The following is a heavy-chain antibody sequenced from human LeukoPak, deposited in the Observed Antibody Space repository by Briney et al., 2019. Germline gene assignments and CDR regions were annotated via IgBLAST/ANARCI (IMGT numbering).Heavy chain of an antibody. CDR3: ARWVSGGYSSGWYSVGTYFDY. CDR1: GGSFSGYY. Sequence: SETLSLTCAVYGGSFSGYYWSWIRQPPGKGLEWIGYIYYSGSTNYNPSLKSRVTISVDTSKNQFSLKLSSVTAADTAVYYCARWVSGGYSSGWYSVGTYFDYWGQGTLVTVSS. CDR2: IYYSGST. J-gene: IGHJ4*02. D-gene: IGHD6-19*01. V-gene: IGHV4-59*01.